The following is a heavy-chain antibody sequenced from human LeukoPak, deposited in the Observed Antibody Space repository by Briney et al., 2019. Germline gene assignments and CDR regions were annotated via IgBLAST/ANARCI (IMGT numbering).Heavy chain of an antibody. V-gene: IGHV1-18*01. CDR3: ARDRRGRHYDFWNGSVYGMDV. D-gene: IGHD3-3*01. CDR1: GYTFVTYG. Sequence: ASVKVSCKASGYTFVTYGITWVRQAPGQGLEWMGWISNYNGNTNYAQKLQGRVTMTTDTSTSTAYMELRSLRSDDTAVYYCARDRRGRHYDFWNGSVYGMDVWGQGTTVTVSS. CDR2: ISNYNGNT. J-gene: IGHJ6*02.